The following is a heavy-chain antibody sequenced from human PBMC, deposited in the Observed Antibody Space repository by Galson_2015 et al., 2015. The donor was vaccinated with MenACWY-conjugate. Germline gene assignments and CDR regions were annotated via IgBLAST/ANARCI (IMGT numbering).Heavy chain of an antibody. CDR1: GSGLPTYW. CDR3: ARHPPGGRGMDV. V-gene: IGHV5-51*01. D-gene: IGHD1-26*01. CDR2: SSPGDSNT. Sequence: QSGATVIEPGESLLISCTTTGSGLPTYWGAWGRQMPGTGVAGMGISSPGDSNTRYSPSFQGQVTISPDKPISTAYLQWSSLKASATAMYYCARHPPGGRGMDVWGRGTAVTVSS. J-gene: IGHJ6*02.